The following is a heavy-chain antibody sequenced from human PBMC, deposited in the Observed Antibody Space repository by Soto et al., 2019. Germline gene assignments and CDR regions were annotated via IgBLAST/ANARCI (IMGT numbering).Heavy chain of an antibody. CDR3: ARDLEYSSSPPPAAPVY. CDR1: GYTFTSYA. J-gene: IGHJ4*02. D-gene: IGHD6-6*01. V-gene: IGHV1-3*01. Sequence: GASVKVSCKASGYTFTSYAMHWVRQAPGQRLEWMGWINAGNGNTKYSQKFQGRVTITRDTSASTAYMELSSLRSEDTAVYYCARDLEYSSSPPPAAPVYGGQETLVTV. CDR2: INAGNGNT.